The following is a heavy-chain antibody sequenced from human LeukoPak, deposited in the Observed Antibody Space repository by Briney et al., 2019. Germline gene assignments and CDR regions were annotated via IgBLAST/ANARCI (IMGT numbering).Heavy chain of an antibody. J-gene: IGHJ6*03. CDR2: INHSGST. V-gene: IGHV4-34*01. CDR3: ARETSQKGAHYMDV. Sequence: SETLSLTCAVYVGSFSGYYWSWIRQPPGKGLEWIGEINHSGSTNYNPSLRSRVTISVDTSKNQFSLKLSSVTAADTAVYYCARETSQKGAHYMDVWGKGTTITISS. CDR1: VGSFSGYY. D-gene: IGHD3-16*01.